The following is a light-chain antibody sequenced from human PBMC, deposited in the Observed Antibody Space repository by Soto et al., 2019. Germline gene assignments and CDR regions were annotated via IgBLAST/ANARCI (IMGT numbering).Light chain of an antibody. CDR2: AAS. Sequence: IQVTQSPASLSASVGDRVTITCLSSQDISSYLAWYQQKPGKAPTLLIYAASTLQSGVPSRFSGSGSGTEFTLTISNLQPDDFATYCCQQCNSYPLTFGGGTKVDIK. CDR3: QQCNSYPLT. V-gene: IGKV1-9*01. CDR1: QDISSY. J-gene: IGKJ4*01.